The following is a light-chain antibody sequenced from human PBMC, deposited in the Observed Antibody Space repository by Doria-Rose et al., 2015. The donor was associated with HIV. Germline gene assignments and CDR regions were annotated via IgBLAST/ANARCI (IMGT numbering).Light chain of an antibody. Sequence: EIVLTQSPATLSLSPGERATLSCRASQSVSSYLAWYQQKPGQAPRLLIYDASNRATGIPARFSGSGSGTDFTLTISGLEPEDFAVYYCQQRSNLLTFGGGTKVEIK. CDR2: DAS. V-gene: IGKV3-11*01. CDR1: QSVSSY. J-gene: IGKJ4*01. CDR3: QQRSNLLT.